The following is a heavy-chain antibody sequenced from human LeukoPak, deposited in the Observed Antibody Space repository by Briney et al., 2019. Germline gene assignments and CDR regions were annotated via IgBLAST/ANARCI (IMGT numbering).Heavy chain of an antibody. CDR2: INPNSGGT. CDR3: ARVRAAAGMGYFDY. D-gene: IGHD6-13*01. CDR1: GYTFTGYY. V-gene: IGHV1-2*04. J-gene: IGHJ4*02. Sequence: ASVKVSCKASGYTFTGYYMHWVRQAPGQGLEWMGWINPNSGGTNYAQKVQGWVTMTRDTSISTAYMELSRLRSDDTAVYYCARVRAAAGMGYFDYWGQGTLVTVSS.